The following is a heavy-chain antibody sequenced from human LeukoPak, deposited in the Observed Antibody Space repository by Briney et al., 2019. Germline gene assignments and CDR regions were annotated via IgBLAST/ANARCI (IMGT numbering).Heavy chain of an antibody. J-gene: IGHJ5*02. D-gene: IGHD3-10*01. Sequence: PGGSLRLSCAASGFKFSLYPMNWVRQAPGKGLEWVANIKQDGSEKYYVDSVKGRFTISRDNAKNSLDLQMNSLRADDTAVYYCARARLRFGDNGANWFDPWGQGTLVTVSS. CDR1: GFKFSLYP. V-gene: IGHV3-7*01. CDR2: IKQDGSEK. CDR3: ARARLRFGDNGANWFDP.